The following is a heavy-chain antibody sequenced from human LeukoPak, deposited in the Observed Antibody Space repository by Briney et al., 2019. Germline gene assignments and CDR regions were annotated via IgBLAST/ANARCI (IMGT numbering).Heavy chain of an antibody. CDR2: IKSKTDGGTT. CDR3: TANYYDSSGYYYKDY. Sequence: GGSLRLSCAASGFTFSNAWMSWVRQAPGKGLEWVGRIKSKTDGGTTDYAAPVKGRFTISRDASKNTLYLQMNSLKTEDTAVYYCTANYYDSSGYYYKDYWGQGTLVTVSS. CDR1: GFTFSNAW. V-gene: IGHV3-15*01. D-gene: IGHD3-22*01. J-gene: IGHJ4*02.